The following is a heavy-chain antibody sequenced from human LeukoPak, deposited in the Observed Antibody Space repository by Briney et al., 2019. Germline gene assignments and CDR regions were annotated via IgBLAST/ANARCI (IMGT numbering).Heavy chain of an antibody. V-gene: IGHV3-21*01. CDR1: GFTFTNAW. Sequence: GGSLRLSCAASGFTFTNAWMSWVRQAPGKGLEWVSSISRSSSYIYYADSVKGRFTISRDNAKNLLYLQMNSLRAEDTAVYYCARVDSSGYYLVGASDIWGQGTMVTVSS. J-gene: IGHJ3*02. CDR2: ISRSSSYI. D-gene: IGHD3-22*01. CDR3: ARVDSSGYYLVGASDI.